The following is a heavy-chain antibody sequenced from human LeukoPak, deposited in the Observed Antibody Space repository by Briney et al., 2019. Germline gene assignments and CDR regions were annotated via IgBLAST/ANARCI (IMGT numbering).Heavy chain of an antibody. CDR2: IKQDGSEK. Sequence: GGSLRLSCAASGFTFSSYWMSWVRQAPGKGLEWVANIKQDGSEKYYVDSVKGRFTISRDNAKNSLYPQMNSLRAEDTAVYYCARGRDDFWSGYYGYYFDYWGQGTLVTVSS. J-gene: IGHJ4*02. CDR3: ARGRDDFWSGYYGYYFDY. V-gene: IGHV3-7*04. D-gene: IGHD3-3*01. CDR1: GFTFSSYW.